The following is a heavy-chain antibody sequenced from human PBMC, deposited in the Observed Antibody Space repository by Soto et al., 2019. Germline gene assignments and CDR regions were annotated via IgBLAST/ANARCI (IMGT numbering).Heavy chain of an antibody. CDR3: AKXLXAXXGYYYYGMDV. V-gene: IGHV3-23*01. CDR1: GFTFSSYA. Sequence: EVQLLESGGGLVQPGGSLRLSCAASGFTFSSYAMSWVRQAPGKGLEWVSAISGSGSSTYYADSVKGRFTISRDNSKNTLYLQMXXLRAEDTAVYYCAKXLXAXXGYYYYGMDVWGQGTTVTVSS. CDR2: ISGSGSST. J-gene: IGHJ6*02.